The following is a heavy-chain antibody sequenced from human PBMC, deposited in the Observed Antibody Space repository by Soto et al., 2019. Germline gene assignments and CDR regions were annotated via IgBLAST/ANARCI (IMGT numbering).Heavy chain of an antibody. CDR3: ARDLGGGATIYYYYYGMDV. V-gene: IGHV3-30-3*01. J-gene: IGHJ6*02. CDR1: GFTFSSYA. Sequence: QVQLVESGGGVVQPGRSLRLSCAASGFTFSSYAMHWVRQAPGKGLEWVAVISYDGSNKYYADSVKGRFTISRDNSKNXLXXQMNSLRAEDTAVYYCARDLGGGATIYYYYYGMDVWGQGTTVTVSS. D-gene: IGHD1-26*01. CDR2: ISYDGSNK.